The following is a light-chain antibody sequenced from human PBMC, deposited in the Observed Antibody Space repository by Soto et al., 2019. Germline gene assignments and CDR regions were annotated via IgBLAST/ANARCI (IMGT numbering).Light chain of an antibody. J-gene: IGKJ4*01. CDR3: PPYVSSPA. CDR1: QRGSNNY. CDR2: GAA. V-gene: IGKV3-20*01. Sequence: EHVLTQSPGTLSLSLGERASLSCRARQRGSNNYLAWYQQNRCQGPRLLIYGAASRATGIPDRFSGSGSATDVTHTLNRLEADDVAVYYCPPYVSSPAFCEGTKVAIQ.